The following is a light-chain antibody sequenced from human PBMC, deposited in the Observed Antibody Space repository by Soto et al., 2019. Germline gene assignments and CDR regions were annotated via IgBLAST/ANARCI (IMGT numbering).Light chain of an antibody. J-gene: IGKJ1*01. CDR2: AAS. V-gene: IGKV1-39*01. CDR1: QSITGY. CDR3: QQSFIAPWT. Sequence: DIQMTQSPSSLTASVGDRVTITCRASQSITGYLNWYQQKPGKVPKLLIYAASTLQSGVPSRFSGSGSGTDFTLTLSSLQAEDSATYYCQQSFIAPWTFGQRTKVEIK.